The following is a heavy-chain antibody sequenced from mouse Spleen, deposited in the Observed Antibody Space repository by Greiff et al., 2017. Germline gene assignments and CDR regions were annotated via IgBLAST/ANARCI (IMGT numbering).Heavy chain of an antibody. CDR3: AGGRYDYDWYFDV. V-gene: IGHV1-22*01. J-gene: IGHJ1*01. Sequence: EVKLMESGPELVKPGASVKMSCKASGYTFTDYNMHWVKQSHGKSLEWIGYINPNNGGTSYNQKFKGKATLTVNKSSSTAYMELRSLTSEDSAVYYCAGGRYDYDWYFDVWGAGTTVTVSS. D-gene: IGHD2-4*01. CDR1: GYTFTDYN. CDR2: INPNNGGT.